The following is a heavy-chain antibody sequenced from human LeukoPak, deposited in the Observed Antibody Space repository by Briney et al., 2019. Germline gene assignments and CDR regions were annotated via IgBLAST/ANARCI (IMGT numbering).Heavy chain of an antibody. CDR3: ARHPRYCSSNSCYGPDAFDI. CDR1: GGSITTNTDY. V-gene: IGHV4-39*01. CDR2: IYYSGST. D-gene: IGHD2-2*01. J-gene: IGHJ3*02. Sequence: SETLSLTSTVSGGSITTNTDYWGWVRQPPGKGLEWIGSIYYSGSTYYSPSLKSRVTISVDTSKNQFSLKLTSVTAADTAVYYCARHPRYCSSNSCYGPDAFDIWGQGTMVTVSS.